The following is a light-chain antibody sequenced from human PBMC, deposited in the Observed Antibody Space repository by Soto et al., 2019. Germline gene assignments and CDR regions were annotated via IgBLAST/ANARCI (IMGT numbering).Light chain of an antibody. J-gene: IGLJ2*01. V-gene: IGLV2-14*01. CDR2: DVS. CDR3: SSYTNRTTLII. CDR1: SGDIGPYDY. Sequence: QSALTQPASVSGSPGQSITISCTGDSGDIGPYDYVTWYQQHPGKAPKLIIYDVSNRPSGVSNRFSGSKSGNTASLTISGLQAEDEAEYYCSSYTNRTTLIIFGGGTKLTVL.